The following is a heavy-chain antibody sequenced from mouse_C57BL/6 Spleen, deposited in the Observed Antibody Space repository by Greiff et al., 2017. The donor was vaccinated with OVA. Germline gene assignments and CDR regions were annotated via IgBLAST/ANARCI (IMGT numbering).Heavy chain of an antibody. V-gene: IGHV2-2*01. CDR1: GFSLTSYG. J-gene: IGHJ4*01. D-gene: IGHD4-1*01. CDR3: ARRAGTVYYYAMDY. CDR2: IWSGGST. Sequence: VKLVESGPGLVQPSQSLSITCTVSGFSLTSYGVHWVRQSPGKGLEWLGVIWSGGSTDYNAAFISRLSISKDNSKSQVFFKMNSLQADDTAIYYCARRAGTVYYYAMDYWGQGTSVTVSS.